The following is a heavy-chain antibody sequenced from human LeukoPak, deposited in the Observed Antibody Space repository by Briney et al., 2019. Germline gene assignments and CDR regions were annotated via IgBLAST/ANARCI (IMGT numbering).Heavy chain of an antibody. CDR2: IYYSGST. J-gene: IGHJ4*02. D-gene: IGHD1-1*01. CDR3: ARAPVGTGPEPGLFDY. Sequence: SETLSLTCTVSGGSISSSSYYWSWIRQHPGKGLEWIGYIYYSGSTYYNPSLKSRVTISVDTSKNRFSLKLSSVTAADTAVYYCARAPVGTGPEPGLFDYWGQGTLVTVSS. CDR1: GGSISSSSYY. V-gene: IGHV4-31*03.